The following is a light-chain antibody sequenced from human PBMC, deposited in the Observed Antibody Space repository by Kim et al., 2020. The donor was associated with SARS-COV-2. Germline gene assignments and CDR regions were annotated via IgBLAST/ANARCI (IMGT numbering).Light chain of an antibody. CDR1: QSVSSSY. Sequence: PGERATLSCRASQSVSSSYLAWYQQNPGQAPRLLIYATSTRATGIPDRFSGSGSGTDFTLTSSRLEPEDFAVYYCQQYGSSPPVTFGQGTRLEIK. CDR2: ATS. CDR3: QQYGSSPPVT. V-gene: IGKV3-20*01. J-gene: IGKJ5*01.